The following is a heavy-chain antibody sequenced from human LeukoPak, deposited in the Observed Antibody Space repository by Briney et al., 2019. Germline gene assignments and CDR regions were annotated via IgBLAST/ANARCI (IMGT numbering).Heavy chain of an antibody. CDR2: IVVGSGNT. CDR1: GFTFTSSA. Sequence: SVKVSCKASGFTFTSSAVQWVRQTRGQRLEWIGWIVVGSGNTNYAQKFQERVTITRDMSTSTAYMELSSLRSEDTAVYYCAAVLTMVRGVIIPNFDYWGQGTLATVSS. V-gene: IGHV1-58*01. CDR3: AAVLTMVRGVIIPNFDY. J-gene: IGHJ4*02. D-gene: IGHD3-10*01.